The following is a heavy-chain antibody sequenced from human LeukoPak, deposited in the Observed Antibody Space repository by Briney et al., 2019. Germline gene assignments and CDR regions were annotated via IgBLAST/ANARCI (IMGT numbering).Heavy chain of an antibody. Sequence: ASVKVSSKASGYTFTSHYMHWVPQAPGQGLQWIGIINPSGGSTGYAQKFQGRVTITRNTSISTAYMELSSLRSEDTAVYYCARGDNWNYVPYYYYMDVWGKGTTVTVSS. J-gene: IGHJ6*03. CDR1: GYTFTSHY. V-gene: IGHV1-46*01. CDR3: ARGDNWNYVPYYYYMDV. CDR2: INPSGGST. D-gene: IGHD1-7*01.